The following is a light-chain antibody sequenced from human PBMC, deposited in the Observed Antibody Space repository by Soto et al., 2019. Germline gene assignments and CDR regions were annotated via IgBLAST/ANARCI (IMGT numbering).Light chain of an antibody. J-gene: IGLJ1*01. CDR3: TSYTTSSTLV. V-gene: IGLV2-14*01. CDR2: DVS. CDR1: SSDVGGYNY. Sequence: QSALTQPASVSGSPGQSITISCTGTSSDVGGYNYVSWYQQYPGKAPKLMIYDVSNRPSGVSNRFSGSKSGNTASLTISGLHAEDSADYYCTSYTTSSTLVFGTGTKVTVL.